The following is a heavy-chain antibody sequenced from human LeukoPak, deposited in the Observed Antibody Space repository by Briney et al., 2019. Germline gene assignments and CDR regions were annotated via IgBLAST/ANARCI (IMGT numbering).Heavy chain of an antibody. Sequence: GTSVKVSCKASGFTFTSSSVQWVRQARGQPLEWIGWIVVGSGNTHYAQKFQGKVTFTRDMSTNTAYMELSSLRSEDTAVYYCATDGAQLERLFDYWGQGTLVTVSS. CDR2: IVVGSGNT. CDR1: GFTFTSSS. CDR3: ATDGAQLERLFDY. J-gene: IGHJ4*02. D-gene: IGHD1-1*01. V-gene: IGHV1-58*01.